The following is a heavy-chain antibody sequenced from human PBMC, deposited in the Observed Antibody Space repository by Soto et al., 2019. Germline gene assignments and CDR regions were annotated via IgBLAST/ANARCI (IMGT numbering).Heavy chain of an antibody. CDR3: ARHRSHYGDYASDAFDI. V-gene: IGHV5-51*01. Sequence: PGESLKISCKGSGYSFTSYWIGWVRQMPGKGLEWMGIIYPGDSDTRYSPSFQGQVTISADKSISTAYLQWSSLKASDTAMYYCARHRSHYGDYASDAFDIWGQGTRVTVAS. CDR1: GYSFTSYW. J-gene: IGHJ3*02. CDR2: IYPGDSDT. D-gene: IGHD4-17*01.